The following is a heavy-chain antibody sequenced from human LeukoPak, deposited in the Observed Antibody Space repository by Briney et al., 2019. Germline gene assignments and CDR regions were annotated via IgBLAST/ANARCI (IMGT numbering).Heavy chain of an antibody. V-gene: IGHV3-30*18. CDR2: ISYDGSNK. D-gene: IGHD3-10*01. CDR3: AKGVIRGVISWFDP. J-gene: IGHJ5*02. CDR1: GFTFSSYG. Sequence: PGRSLRLSCAASGFTFSSYGMHWVRQAPGKGLEWVAVISYDGSNKYYADSVKGRFTISRDNSKNTLYLQMNSLRAEDSAVYYGAKGVIRGVISWFDPWGQGTRVTVSS.